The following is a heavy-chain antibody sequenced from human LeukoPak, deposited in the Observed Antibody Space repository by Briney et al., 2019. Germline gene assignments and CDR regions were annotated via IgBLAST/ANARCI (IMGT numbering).Heavy chain of an antibody. CDR1: GGTFSSYA. D-gene: IGHD4/OR15-4a*01. V-gene: IGHV1-69*04. CDR2: IIPILGIA. CDR3: ARGAETDSFDY. J-gene: IGHJ4*02. Sequence: SVKVSCKASGGTFSSYAISWVRQAPGQGLEWMGRIIPILGIANYAQKFQGRVTITADKSTSTAYMELSSLRSEDTAVYYCARGAETDSFDYWAREPWSPSPQ.